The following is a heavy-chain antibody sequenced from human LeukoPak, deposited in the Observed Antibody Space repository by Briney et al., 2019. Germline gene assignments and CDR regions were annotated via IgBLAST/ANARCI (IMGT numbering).Heavy chain of an antibody. V-gene: IGHV1-2*02. D-gene: IGHD2-21*02. CDR1: GYTFTGYS. CDR3: ARPNGDYYNWFDP. Sequence: GASVKVSCKASGYTFTGYSIHWVRQAPGQGLEWMGCINPNSGDTNYPQKFQDRVTLSRDTSINTAYMELTDLRSDDTAMYYCARPNGDYYNWFDPWGQGTLVTVSS. CDR2: INPNSGDT. J-gene: IGHJ5*02.